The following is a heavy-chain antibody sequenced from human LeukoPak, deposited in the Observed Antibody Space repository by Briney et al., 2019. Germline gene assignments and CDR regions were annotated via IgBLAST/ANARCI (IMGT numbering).Heavy chain of an antibody. CDR2: VDIDGGST. V-gene: IGHV3-64*01. CDR1: GFTLSNYA. J-gene: IGHJ4*02. Sequence: GGSLRLSCAASGFTLSNYALHWVRQAPGKGLEYVSAVDIDGGSTYYANSVKGRFTISRDNSKSTLYLQMDSLRPEDMAVYYCTSRDDSGYWGQGTLVTVSS. CDR3: TSRDDSGY. D-gene: IGHD5-24*01.